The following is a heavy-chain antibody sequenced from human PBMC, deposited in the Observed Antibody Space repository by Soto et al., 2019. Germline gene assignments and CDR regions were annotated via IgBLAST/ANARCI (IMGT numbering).Heavy chain of an antibody. CDR3: LKDNGCGCDWLRVGDASEI. J-gene: IGHJ3*02. D-gene: IGHD5-12*01. CDR1: GFTFSSYG. V-gene: IGHV3-30*18. Sequence: PGGSLRLSCAASGFTFSSYGMHWVRQAPGKGLEWVAVISYDGSNKYYADSVKGRLTISRDNSKNTLYLQMNSLRGEDTAVYYCLKDNGCGCDWLRVGDASEIWGQGTMVSVSS. CDR2: ISYDGSNK.